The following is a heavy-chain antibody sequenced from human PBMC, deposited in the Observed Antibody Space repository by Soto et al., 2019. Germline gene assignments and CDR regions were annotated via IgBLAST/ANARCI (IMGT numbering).Heavy chain of an antibody. V-gene: IGHV4-30-4*01. D-gene: IGHD2-2*01. Sequence: QVQLQESGPGLVKPSQTLSLTCTVSGASISSGDYYWSWIRPPPGKGLEWIGYIYYSGSAYYNPSLKSRGTVAVDTSKNQFSLQMSSETAADTAVYYCATLGYCSSTSCQRVFGLFDHWGQGTLVTVSS. CDR1: GASISSGDYY. J-gene: IGHJ5*02. CDR3: ATLGYCSSTSCQRVFGLFDH. CDR2: IYYSGSA.